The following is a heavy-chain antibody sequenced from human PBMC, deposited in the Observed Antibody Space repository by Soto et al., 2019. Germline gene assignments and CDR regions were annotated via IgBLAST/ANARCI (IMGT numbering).Heavy chain of an antibody. V-gene: IGHV4-39*01. CDR3: ARGCSRGWYDY. D-gene: IGHD6-19*01. J-gene: IGHJ4*02. Sequence: PSETLSLTCTVSGGSISSSTYYWGWIRQPPGKGLEWIGNVYRTGSTDYNPSLKSRVTISVDTSKNQFSLKLSSVTAADTAVYYCARGCSRGWYDYWGQGTLVTVSS. CDR1: GGSISSSTYY. CDR2: VYRTGST.